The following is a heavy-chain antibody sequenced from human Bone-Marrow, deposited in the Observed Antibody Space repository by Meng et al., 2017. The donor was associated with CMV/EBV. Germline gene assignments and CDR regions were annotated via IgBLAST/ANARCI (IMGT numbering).Heavy chain of an antibody. CDR3: ARESPHYKYCSSTSCYRQIDY. CDR1: GGSISSSSYY. V-gene: IGHV4-39*07. D-gene: IGHD2-2*02. J-gene: IGHJ4*02. CDR2: IYYSGST. Sequence: SEPLSLTCTVSGGSISSSSYYWGWIRQPPGKGLEWIGSIYYSGSTYYNPSLKSRVTISVDTSKNQFSLKLSSVTAADTAVYYCARESPHYKYCSSTSCYRQIDYWGQGTLVTVSS.